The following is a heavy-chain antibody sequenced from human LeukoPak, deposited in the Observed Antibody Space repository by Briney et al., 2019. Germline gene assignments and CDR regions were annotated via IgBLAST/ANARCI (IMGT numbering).Heavy chain of an antibody. CDR2: INPSGGST. V-gene: IGHV1-46*01. D-gene: IGHD2-15*01. CDR1: GYTFTGYY. Sequence: ASVKVSCKASGYTFTGYYMHWVRQAPGQGLEWMGIINPSGGSTSYAQKFQGRVTMTRDTSTSTVYMELSSLRSEDTAVYYCARDLGCSGGSCYYGMDVWGQGTTVTVSS. CDR3: ARDLGCSGGSCYYGMDV. J-gene: IGHJ6*02.